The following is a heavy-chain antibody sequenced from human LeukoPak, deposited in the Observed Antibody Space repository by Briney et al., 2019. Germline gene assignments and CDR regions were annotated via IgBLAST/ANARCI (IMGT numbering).Heavy chain of an antibody. CDR3: ARGIGSSPRRGYFQH. Sequence: GGSLRLSCAASGFTVSSNYMSWVRQAPGKGLEWVAVISYDGSNKYYADSVKGRFTISRDNSKNTLYLQMNSLRAEDTAVYYCARGIGSSPRRGYFQHWGQGTLVTVSS. V-gene: IGHV3-30*03. J-gene: IGHJ1*01. D-gene: IGHD1-26*01. CDR2: ISYDGSNK. CDR1: GFTVSSNY.